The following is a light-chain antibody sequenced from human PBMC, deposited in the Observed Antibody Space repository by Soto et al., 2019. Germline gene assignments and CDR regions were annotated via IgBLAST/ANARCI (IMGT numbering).Light chain of an antibody. Sequence: QSVLTQPPSASGTPGQRVTISCSGSSSNIGSNYVSWFQHLPGTAPKVLIYRSHQRPSGVPDRFSGPKSGTSASLAISGLRSEAEADYYCASWDDSLRGDVFGSGTKLTVL. CDR1: SSNIGSNY. J-gene: IGLJ1*01. CDR3: ASWDDSLRGDV. V-gene: IGLV1-47*01. CDR2: RSH.